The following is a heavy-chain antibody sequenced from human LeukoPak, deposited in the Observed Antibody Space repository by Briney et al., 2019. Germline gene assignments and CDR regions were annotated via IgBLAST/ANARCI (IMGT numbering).Heavy chain of an antibody. Sequence: QSGGSLRLSCAASGFTINNYAMSWVRQAPGKGLEWVSGTSGSGGTIYYEDSVKGRFIVSRDNSKKTLYLQMNSLRADDTAVYYCAKGEGFGESPLDYWGQGTLVTVSS. J-gene: IGHJ4*02. CDR1: GFTINNYA. V-gene: IGHV3-23*01. CDR3: AKGEGFGESPLDY. CDR2: TSGSGGTI. D-gene: IGHD3-10*01.